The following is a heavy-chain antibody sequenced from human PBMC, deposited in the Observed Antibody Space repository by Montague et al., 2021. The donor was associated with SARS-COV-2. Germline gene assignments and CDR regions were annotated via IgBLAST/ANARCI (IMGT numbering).Heavy chain of an antibody. V-gene: IGHV4-59*01. CDR2: ISYSGST. D-gene: IGHD2-2*01. CDR1: GGSISSYD. J-gene: IGHJ3*02. Sequence: SETLSLTCTVSGGSISSYDWSWIRQPPGKGLEWIGYISYSGSTKXNPSLKRRVTISEDTSENHFSLKLSSVTAADAAVYFCARGPRYCSSTGCPPAFDIWGQGTMVTVSS. CDR3: ARGPRYCSSTGCPPAFDI.